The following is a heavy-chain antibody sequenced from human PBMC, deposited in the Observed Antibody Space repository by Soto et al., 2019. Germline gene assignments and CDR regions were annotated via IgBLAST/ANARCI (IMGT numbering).Heavy chain of an antibody. CDR1: GYTFTSYA. CDR3: ARDLGGSGRNWFDP. Sequence: ASVKASCKASGYTFTSYAMHWVRQAPGQRLEWMGWINAGNGNTKYSQKFQGRVTITRDTSASTAYMELSSLRSEDTAVYYCARDLGGSGRNWFDPWGQGTLVTVSS. J-gene: IGHJ5*02. V-gene: IGHV1-3*01. CDR2: INAGNGNT. D-gene: IGHD3-10*01.